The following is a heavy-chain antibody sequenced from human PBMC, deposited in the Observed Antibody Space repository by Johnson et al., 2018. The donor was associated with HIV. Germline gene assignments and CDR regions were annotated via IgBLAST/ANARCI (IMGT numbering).Heavy chain of an antibody. V-gene: IGHV3-7*01. CDR3: AKDSTAGMGDAFDI. CDR2: IKHDGSEK. J-gene: IGHJ3*02. D-gene: IGHD6-13*01. Sequence: VQLVESGGGLVQPGGSLRLSCAASGLTLSRYWVSWVRQAPGKRLEWVATIKHDGSEKVYVDSVRGRFTISRDNAKNSVYLEMNSLRAEDTAVYYCAKDSTAGMGDAFDIWGQGTTVTVSS. CDR1: GLTLSRYW.